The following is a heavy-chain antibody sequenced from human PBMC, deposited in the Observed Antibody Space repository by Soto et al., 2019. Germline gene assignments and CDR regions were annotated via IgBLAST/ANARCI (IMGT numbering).Heavy chain of an antibody. J-gene: IGHJ4*02. CDR2: IYISGDT. V-gene: IGHV4-4*07. CDR3: ARYYTETVDGPTPSYLDY. CDR1: GDAIRCCW. D-gene: IGHD6-19*01. Sequence: LSLKGSVAGDAIRCCWWRCIRQYNGKGPECIGRIYISGDTNYNPSLKSRVTMSVDTSKNQLSLKLSSVTAADTAVYYCARYYTETVDGPTPSYLDYWGQGTPVIGAS.